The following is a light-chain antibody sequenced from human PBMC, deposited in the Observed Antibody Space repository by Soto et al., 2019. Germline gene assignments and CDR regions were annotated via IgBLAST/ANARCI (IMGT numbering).Light chain of an antibody. J-gene: IGKJ4*01. CDR2: DAS. CDR1: QSVTNS. Sequence: ITLTQSPGTLSLSPGERATLSCRASQSVTNSLAWFQQKPGQAPRLLIYDASKRPSGVPARFSGSGSGTDFTLTISSLEPEDFAVYYSHQRGAWPLTFGGGTTVEI. CDR3: HQRGAWPLT. V-gene: IGKV3-11*01.